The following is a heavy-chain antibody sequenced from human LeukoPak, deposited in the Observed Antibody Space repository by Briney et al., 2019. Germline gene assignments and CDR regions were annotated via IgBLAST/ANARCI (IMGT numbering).Heavy chain of an antibody. Sequence: GGSLRLSCAASGFTFSSYAMSWLRQAPGKGLEWVSAISGSGGSTYYADSVKGRFTISRDNSKNTLYLQMNSLRAEDTAVYYCAKAVGATLKALFDYWGQGTLVTVSS. CDR3: AKAVGATLKALFDY. D-gene: IGHD1-26*01. CDR1: GFTFSSYA. V-gene: IGHV3-23*01. J-gene: IGHJ4*02. CDR2: ISGSGGST.